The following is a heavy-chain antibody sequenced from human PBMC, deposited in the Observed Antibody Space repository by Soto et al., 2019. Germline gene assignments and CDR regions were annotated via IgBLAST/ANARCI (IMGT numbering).Heavy chain of an antibody. J-gene: IGHJ4*02. CDR2: ISDSGST. CDR1: GFTFNNYA. D-gene: IGHD2-2*03. Sequence: GGSLRLSCAASGFTFNNYALSWVRQPPGKGLEWISTISDSGSTYYAGSVKGRFIISRDNSRSTVYLQVYSLGAEDTALYFCARVSILGSCTRSSCLSYFAHWGQGTRVIVTP. CDR3: ARVSILGSCTRSSCLSYFAH. V-gene: IGHV3-23*01.